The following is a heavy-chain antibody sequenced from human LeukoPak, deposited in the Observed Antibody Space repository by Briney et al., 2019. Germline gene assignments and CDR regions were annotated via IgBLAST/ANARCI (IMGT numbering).Heavy chain of an antibody. CDR1: GGSMTSGSYY. V-gene: IGHV4-61*01. CDR3: ARTIKEVFEY. J-gene: IGHJ4*02. Sequence: SETLSLTCNVSGGSMTSGSYYWSWIRQPPGKGLEWIGYVYYSGSTNYNPSLTGRVTISVDTSKNQFFLNLSSLTAADTAVYYCARTIKEVFEYWGQGILDTVSS. CDR2: VYYSGST. D-gene: IGHD5-12*01.